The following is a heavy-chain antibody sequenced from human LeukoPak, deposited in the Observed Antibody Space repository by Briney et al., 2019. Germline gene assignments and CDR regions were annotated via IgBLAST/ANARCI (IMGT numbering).Heavy chain of an antibody. J-gene: IGHJ4*02. CDR3: ARDLGYSTFDY. Sequence: GGSLRLSCEASAFTFSSYWMSWVRQAPGKGLEWVANKKDDGGEINYVDSVKGRFTISRDNAKNSLFLQMNSLRVEDTAVYYCARDLGYSTFDYWGQGTLVTVSS. D-gene: IGHD4-23*01. CDR2: KKDDGGEI. CDR1: AFTFSSYW. V-gene: IGHV3-7*01.